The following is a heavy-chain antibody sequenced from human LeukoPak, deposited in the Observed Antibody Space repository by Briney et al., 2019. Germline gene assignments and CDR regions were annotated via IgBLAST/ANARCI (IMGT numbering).Heavy chain of an antibody. Sequence: GGSLRLSCAASGFTVSSSYMNWVRQAPGKGLEWVSVLYSGGNTYCADSVKGRFTISRDNSKNTLYLQMNSLRAEDTAVYYCARWDVATSFDYWGQGTLVTVSS. CDR3: ARWDVATSFDY. V-gene: IGHV3-66*01. CDR1: GFTVSSSY. J-gene: IGHJ4*02. CDR2: LYSGGNT. D-gene: IGHD1-26*01.